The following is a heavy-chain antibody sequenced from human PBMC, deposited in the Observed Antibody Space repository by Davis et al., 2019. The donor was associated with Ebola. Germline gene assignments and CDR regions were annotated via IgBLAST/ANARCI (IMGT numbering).Heavy chain of an antibody. Sequence: PGGSLRLSCKGSGYSFTSYWIGWVRQMPGKGLEWMGIIYPGDSDTRYSPSFQGQVTISADKSISTAYLQWGSLKASDTAMYYCARHPYCSGGSCYPDYWGQGTLVTVSS. CDR1: GYSFTSYW. CDR2: IYPGDSDT. V-gene: IGHV5-51*01. D-gene: IGHD2-15*01. J-gene: IGHJ4*02. CDR3: ARHPYCSGGSCYPDY.